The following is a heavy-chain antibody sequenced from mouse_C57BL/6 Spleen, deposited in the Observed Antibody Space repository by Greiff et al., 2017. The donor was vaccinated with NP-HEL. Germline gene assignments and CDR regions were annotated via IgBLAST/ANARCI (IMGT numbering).Heavy chain of an antibody. CDR1: GYSITSGYY. D-gene: IGHD1-1*01. CDR2: ISYDGSN. CDR3: ARGTTPFDY. J-gene: IGHJ2*01. Sequence: EVQVVESGPGLVKPSQSLSLTCSVTGYSITSGYYWNWIRQFPGNKLEWMGYISYDGSNNYNPSLKNRISITRDTSKNQFFLKLNSVTTEDTATYYCARGTTPFDYWGQGTTLTVSS. V-gene: IGHV3-6*01.